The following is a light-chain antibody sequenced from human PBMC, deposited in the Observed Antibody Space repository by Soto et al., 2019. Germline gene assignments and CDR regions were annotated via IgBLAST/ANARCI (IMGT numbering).Light chain of an antibody. CDR3: AAWDVTLNGHV. Sequence: QSVLTQPPSVSGTLGQGVTISCSGSTSNIGENTVAWFQQLPGTAPKVLIYVTDRRPSGVPDRFSGSKSGTSAYLAISGLQSQDEAAYYCAAWDVTLNGHVFGTGTKLTVL. CDR2: VTD. V-gene: IGLV1-44*01. J-gene: IGLJ1*01. CDR1: TSNIGENT.